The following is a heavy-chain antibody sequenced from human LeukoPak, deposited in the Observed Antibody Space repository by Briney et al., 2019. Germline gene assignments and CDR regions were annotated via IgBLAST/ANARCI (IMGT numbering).Heavy chain of an antibody. CDR1: GYTFTSYD. CDR3: ARAGSYYGPYYFDY. Sequence: GASVKVSCKASGYTFTSYDINWVRQATGQGLEWMGWMNPYSGNTGYAQKFQGRVTITRNTSISTAYMELSSLRSEDTAVYYCARAGSYYGPYYFDYWGQGTLVTVSS. J-gene: IGHJ4*02. CDR2: MNPYSGNT. D-gene: IGHD1-26*01. V-gene: IGHV1-8*03.